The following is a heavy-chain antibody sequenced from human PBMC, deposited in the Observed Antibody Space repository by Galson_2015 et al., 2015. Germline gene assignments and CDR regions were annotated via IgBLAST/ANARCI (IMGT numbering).Heavy chain of an antibody. D-gene: IGHD1-26*01. CDR1: GLTFSSYA. CDR3: ARDPWRGSYKVFYFDY. V-gene: IGHV3-23*01. Sequence: SLRLSCAASGLTFSSYAMNWVRQPPGKGLEWVSGISGSGGTTYYADSVKGRFTISRDNSKNTLYLQMNSLRDEDTAVYYCARDPWRGSYKVFYFDYWGQGTLVTVSS. J-gene: IGHJ4*02. CDR2: ISGSGGTT.